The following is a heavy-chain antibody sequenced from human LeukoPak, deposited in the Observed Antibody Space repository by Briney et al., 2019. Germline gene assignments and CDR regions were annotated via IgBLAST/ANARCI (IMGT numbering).Heavy chain of an antibody. CDR3: AREYGGYDYHELDY. Sequence: SETLSLTCTVSGGSISSDDYYWSWIRQPPGKGLEWIGYIYYSGSTYYNPSLKSRVTISVDTSKNQFSLKLSSVTAADTAVYYCAREYGGYDYHELDYWGQGTLVTVSS. V-gene: IGHV4-30-4*01. CDR2: IYYSGST. J-gene: IGHJ4*02. CDR1: GGSISSDDYY. D-gene: IGHD5-12*01.